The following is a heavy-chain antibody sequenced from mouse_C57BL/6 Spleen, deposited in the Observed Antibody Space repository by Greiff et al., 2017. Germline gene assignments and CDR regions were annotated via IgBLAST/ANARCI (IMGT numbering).Heavy chain of an antibody. CDR3: ARGGRGYFDV. D-gene: IGHD3-3*01. Sequence: DVQLQESGPGMVKPSQSLSLTCTVTGYSITSGYDWHWIRHFPGNKLEWMGYISYSGSTNYNPSLKSRISITHDTSKNHFFLKLNSVTTEDTATYYCARGGRGYFDVWGTGTTVTVSS. J-gene: IGHJ1*03. V-gene: IGHV3-1*01. CDR2: ISYSGST. CDR1: GYSITSGYD.